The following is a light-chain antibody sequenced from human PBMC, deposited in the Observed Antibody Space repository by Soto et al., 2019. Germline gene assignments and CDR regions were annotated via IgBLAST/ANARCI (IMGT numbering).Light chain of an antibody. Sequence: EIELTQSPGTLSLSPGERAALSVGASQYVSSSFLAWIQQKPGLAPRLLIYGASSRATGIPDRFSGSGSGTDFTLTISRLEPEDFAVYYCQQYGSSGTFGQGTKVDI. CDR2: GAS. V-gene: IGKV3-20*01. CDR3: QQYGSSGT. CDR1: QYVSSSF. J-gene: IGKJ1*01.